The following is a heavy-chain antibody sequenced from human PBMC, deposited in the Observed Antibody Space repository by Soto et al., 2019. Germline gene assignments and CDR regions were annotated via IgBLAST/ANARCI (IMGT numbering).Heavy chain of an antibody. J-gene: IGHJ1*01. D-gene: IGHD2-15*01. V-gene: IGHV3-23*01. CDR2: ISGSGGST. CDR1: GFTFSSYA. CDR3: AKGEGYCSGGSCPEYFQH. Sequence: GGSLRLSCAASGFTFSSYAMSWVRQAPGKGLEWVSAISGSGGSTYYADSVKGRFTISRDNSKNTLYLQMNSLRAEDTAVYYCAKGEGYCSGGSCPEYFQHWGQGTLVTVSS.